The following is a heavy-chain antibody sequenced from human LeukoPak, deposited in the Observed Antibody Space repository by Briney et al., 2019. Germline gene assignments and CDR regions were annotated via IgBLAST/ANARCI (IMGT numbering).Heavy chain of an antibody. CDR3: ARVRAGYFDPYYFDY. V-gene: IGHV4-59*01. Sequence: SETLSLTCTVSGGSISSYYWSWIRQPPGKGLEWIRYIYYSGSTNYNPSLKSRVTISVDTSKNQFSLKLSSVTAADTAVYYCARVRAGYFDPYYFDYWGQGTLVTVSS. D-gene: IGHD3-9*01. CDR2: IYYSGST. CDR1: GGSISSYY. J-gene: IGHJ4*02.